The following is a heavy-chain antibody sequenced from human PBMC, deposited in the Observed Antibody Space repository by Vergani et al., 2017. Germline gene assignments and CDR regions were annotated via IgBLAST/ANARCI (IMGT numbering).Heavy chain of an antibody. Sequence: EVQLVESGGGLVQPGGSLRLSCAASGFTFSSYWMSWVRQAPGKGLEWVANIKQDGSEKDYVDSVKGRFTISRDNAKNSLYLQMNSLRAEDTAVYYCAGEIVEMATLDWFDPWGQGTLVTVSS. CDR1: GFTFSSYW. CDR2: IKQDGSEK. J-gene: IGHJ5*02. CDR3: AGEIVEMATLDWFDP. D-gene: IGHD5-24*01. V-gene: IGHV3-7*01.